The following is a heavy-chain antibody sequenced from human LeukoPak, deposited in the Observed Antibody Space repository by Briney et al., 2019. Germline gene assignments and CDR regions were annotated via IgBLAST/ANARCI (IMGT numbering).Heavy chain of an antibody. Sequence: PSETLSLTCTVSGGSISSSSYYWGWIRQPPGKGLEWIGEINHSGSTNYNPSLKSRVTISVDTSKNQFSLKLSSVTAADTAVYYCARSRQQLVLSYYYYMDVWGKGTTVTISS. D-gene: IGHD6-13*01. CDR1: GGSISSSSYY. CDR2: INHSGST. V-gene: IGHV4-39*07. CDR3: ARSRQQLVLSYYYYMDV. J-gene: IGHJ6*03.